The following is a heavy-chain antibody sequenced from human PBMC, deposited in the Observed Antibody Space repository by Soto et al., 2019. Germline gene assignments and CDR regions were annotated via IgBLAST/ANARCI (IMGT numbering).Heavy chain of an antibody. V-gene: IGHV6-1*01. Sequence: PSQTLSLTCAISGDSVSSNTGAWNCIMHSPSRVLEWLGRTYYRSRWSFDYAVSVRSRITIDPDTSKNEFSLHLDFLTPEDTAVYYCAGVTWFRSMDVWGQGTPVTVSS. CDR2: TYYRSRWSF. D-gene: IGHD3-10*01. CDR1: GDSVSSNTGA. CDR3: AGVTWFRSMDV. J-gene: IGHJ6*02.